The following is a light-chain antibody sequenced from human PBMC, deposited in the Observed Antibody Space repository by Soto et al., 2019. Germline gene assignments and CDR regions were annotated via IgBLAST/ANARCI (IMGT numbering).Light chain of an antibody. CDR3: QQYGSSPT. CDR1: QSVSSSY. V-gene: IGKV3-20*01. CDR2: DVS. J-gene: IGKJ1*01. Sequence: EIVLTQSPGTLSLSPGERATLSCRSSQSVSSSYLAWYQQKPGQAPRLLIYDVSSRATGIPDRFSGSGSGTDFSLTISRLEPEDSALYYCQQYGSSPTFGQGTKVEIK.